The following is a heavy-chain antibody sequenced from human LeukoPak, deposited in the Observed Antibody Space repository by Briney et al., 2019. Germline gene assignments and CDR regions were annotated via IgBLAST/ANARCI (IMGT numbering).Heavy chain of an antibody. V-gene: IGHV3-74*01. CDR3: ARDGYSFGRDFDY. D-gene: IGHD5-18*01. CDR1: GFTFSSYW. CDR2: IKGDGSST. Sequence: GGSLRLSCAASGFTFSSYWMHWVRHTPGKGLVWVSRIKGDGSSTSYADSVKGRFTISRDNAKNTLYLQMNSLRAEDTAVYYCARDGYSFGRDFDYWGQGTLVTVSS. J-gene: IGHJ4*02.